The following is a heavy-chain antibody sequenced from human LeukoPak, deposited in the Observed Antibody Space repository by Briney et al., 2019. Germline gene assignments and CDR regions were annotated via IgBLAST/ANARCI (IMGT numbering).Heavy chain of an antibody. CDR2: ISHSGST. CDR1: GGSFSGYY. J-gene: IGHJ4*02. CDR3: ARVRGDSGSPVFDS. D-gene: IGHD3-10*01. V-gene: IGHV4-34*01. Sequence: PSETLSLTCAVYGGSFSGYYWSWIRQPPGQGLQWLGEISHSGSTNCNPSLKSRVSLSVDTSKSQFSLKLTSLNAADTAIYFCARVRGDSGSPVFDSWGQGALVTVSS.